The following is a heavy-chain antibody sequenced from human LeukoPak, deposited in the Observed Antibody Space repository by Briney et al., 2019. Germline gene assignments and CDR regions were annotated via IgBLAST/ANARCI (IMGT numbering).Heavy chain of an antibody. CDR3: ARDSEDVFDY. CDR1: GFTFSSYG. V-gene: IGHV3-33*01. J-gene: IGHJ4*02. CDR2: IWYDGSNK. Sequence: GGSLRFSCAASGFTFSSYGMHWVRQAPGKGLEWVAVIWYDGSNKYYADSVKGRFTIPRDNSKNTLYLQMNSLRAEDTAVYYCARDSEDVFDYWGQGTLVTVSS. D-gene: IGHD3-10*01.